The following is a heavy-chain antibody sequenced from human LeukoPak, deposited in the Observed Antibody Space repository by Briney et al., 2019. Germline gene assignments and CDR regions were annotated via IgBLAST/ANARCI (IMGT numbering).Heavy chain of an antibody. J-gene: IGHJ4*02. V-gene: IGHV4-59*08. Sequence: SETLSLTCTVSGGSISGNYWNWIRQPPGKGLEWIGYIYYTGSTNYNPSLESRVTMSVDTSKNQVSLRLSSVTAADTAVYYCARGFYESRGYSTPFDHWGQGTLVTVSP. CDR3: ARGFYESRGYSTPFDH. CDR2: IYYTGST. D-gene: IGHD3-22*01. CDR1: GGSISGNY.